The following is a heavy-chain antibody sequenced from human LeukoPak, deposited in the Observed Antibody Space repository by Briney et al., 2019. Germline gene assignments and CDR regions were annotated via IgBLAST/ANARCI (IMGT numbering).Heavy chain of an antibody. D-gene: IGHD4-17*01. CDR2: INLNGGST. CDR3: GRGPLATVTTPPPENFQH. V-gene: IGHV3-20*04. J-gene: IGHJ1*01. Sequence: GGSLSPSCAASGFTFDYYDMRWVRQAPGKGLGWVSGINLNGGSTGYADSVKGRFTISRDNAKSSLYLHMISLSAEDTALFYFGRGPLATVTTPPPENFQHCGQGTLVTVSS. CDR1: GFTFDYYD.